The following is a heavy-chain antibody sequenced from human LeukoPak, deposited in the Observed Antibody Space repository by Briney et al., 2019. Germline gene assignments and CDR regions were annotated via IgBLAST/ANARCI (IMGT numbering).Heavy chain of an antibody. D-gene: IGHD2-2*01. CDR2: INPSGGDT. Sequence: ASVKVSCMPSGYTFTSYYMHWVRQAPGQGLEWMGIINPSGGDTSYAQKFQGRVTTTRDPSTSTVYMEVVSLRPEDTAVYYCARGCRVVPGVHNVGMTSYYNGMDVWGQGTTVTVSS. J-gene: IGHJ6*02. CDR1: GYTFTSYY. CDR3: ARGCRVVPGVHNVGMTSYYNGMDV. V-gene: IGHV1-46*01.